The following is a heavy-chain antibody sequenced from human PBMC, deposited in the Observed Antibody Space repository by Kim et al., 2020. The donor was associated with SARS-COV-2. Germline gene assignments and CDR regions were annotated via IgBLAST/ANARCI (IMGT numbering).Heavy chain of an antibody. J-gene: IGHJ1*01. Sequence: SPSFQGQVTISADKSISTAYLQWSSLKASDTAMYYCARQVVGSGSYYQDWGQGTLVTVSS. D-gene: IGHD1-26*01. V-gene: IGHV5-51*01. CDR3: ARQVVGSGSYYQD.